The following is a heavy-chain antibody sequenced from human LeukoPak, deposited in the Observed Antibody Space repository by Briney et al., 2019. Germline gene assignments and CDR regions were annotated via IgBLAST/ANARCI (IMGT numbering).Heavy chain of an antibody. J-gene: IGHJ4*02. CDR3: ARGMSGAVSTPFDY. Sequence: ETLSLTCGVSGGSFNSYYWSWIRQPPGKGLEWIGEINHSGSTNYNPSPKSRVTMSVDTSKNQLSLKVNFVTAADTAVYYCARGMSGAVSTPFDYWGQGSLVTVSS. CDR2: INHSGST. CDR1: GGSFNSYY. D-gene: IGHD3-10*01. V-gene: IGHV4-34*01.